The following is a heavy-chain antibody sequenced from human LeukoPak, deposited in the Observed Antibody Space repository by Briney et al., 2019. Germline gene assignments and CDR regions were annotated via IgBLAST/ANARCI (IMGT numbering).Heavy chain of an antibody. V-gene: IGHV1-69*05. CDR3: ARAAAYCTNGVCYLNYFDY. CDR2: IIPIFGTA. J-gene: IGHJ4*02. CDR1: GGTFSSYA. D-gene: IGHD2-8*01. Sequence: SVKVSCKASGGTFSSYAISWVRQAPGQGLEWMGGIIPIFGTANYAQKFQGRVTITTDESTSTAYMELSSLRSEDTAVYYCARAAAYCTNGVCYLNYFDYWGQGTLVTVSS.